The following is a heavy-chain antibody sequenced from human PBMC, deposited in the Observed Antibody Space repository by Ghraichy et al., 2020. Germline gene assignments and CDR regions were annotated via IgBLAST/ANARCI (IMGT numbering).Heavy chain of an antibody. D-gene: IGHD6-19*01. CDR2: IYSGGST. J-gene: IGHJ4*02. CDR3: ARDPRRSSGPAFDY. Sequence: GGSLRLSCAASGFTVSSNYMSWVRQAPGKGLEWVSVIYSGGSTYYADSVRGRFTISRDNSKNTLYLQMNSLRAEDTAVYYCARDPRRSSGPAFDYGGQGTLVTVSS. V-gene: IGHV3-66*01. CDR1: GFTVSSNY.